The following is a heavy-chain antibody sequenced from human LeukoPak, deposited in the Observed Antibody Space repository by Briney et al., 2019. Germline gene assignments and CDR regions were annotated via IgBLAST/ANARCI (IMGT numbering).Heavy chain of an antibody. V-gene: IGHV4-59*02. CDR3: ARVEVGAANRQWYGMDV. Sequence: SETLSLTCTISGGSVSSYYWSWIRQPPGKGLEWIGYVDYRGNTNYNPSLKSRVTISIDTSKSLFSLKLNSVTAADTAVYYCARVEVGAANRQWYGMDVWGQGTTVTVSS. J-gene: IGHJ6*02. D-gene: IGHD2-15*01. CDR2: VDYRGNT. CDR1: GGSVSSYY.